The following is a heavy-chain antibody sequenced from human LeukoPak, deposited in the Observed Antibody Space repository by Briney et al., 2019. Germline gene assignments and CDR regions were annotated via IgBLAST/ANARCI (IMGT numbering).Heavy chain of an antibody. Sequence: GGSLRLSCAASGLIFSSNWMNWVRQAPGKGLEWVANIKEDGSAKYYVDSVKGRFTISRDNAKNSLYLQMNSLRAEDRACSYCAMDMDVWGQGTTVTVSS. CDR3: AMDMDV. V-gene: IGHV3-7*04. J-gene: IGHJ6*02. CDR1: GLIFSSNW. CDR2: IKEDGSAK.